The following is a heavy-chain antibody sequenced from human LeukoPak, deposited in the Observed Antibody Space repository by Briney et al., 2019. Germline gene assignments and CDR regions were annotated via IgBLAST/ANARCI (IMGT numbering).Heavy chain of an antibody. V-gene: IGHV4-34*01. CDR1: GGSFSGYY. CDR3: ARGLRWEPPRYYIDY. Sequence: PSETLSLTCAVYGGSFSGYYWSWIRQPPGKGLEWIGEINHSGSTNYNPSLKSRVTISVDTSKNQFSLKLSSVTAADTAVYYCARGLRWEPPRYYIDYWGQGTLVTVSS. CDR2: INHSGST. D-gene: IGHD1-26*01. J-gene: IGHJ4*02.